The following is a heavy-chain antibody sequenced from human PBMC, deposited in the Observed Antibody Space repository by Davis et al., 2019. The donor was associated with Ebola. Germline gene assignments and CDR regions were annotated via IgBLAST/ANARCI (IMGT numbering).Heavy chain of an antibody. V-gene: IGHV3-23*01. D-gene: IGHD5-12*01. CDR1: GFTFSSYA. Sequence: PGGSLRLSCAASGFTFSSYAMSWVRQAPGKGLEWVSAINNNGGNTYYADSVKGRFTISRDNSKNTLYLQMNSLRAEDTAVYYCAKDLDERSGHDSVYFDYWGQGTLVTVSS. J-gene: IGHJ4*02. CDR2: INNNGGNT. CDR3: AKDLDERSGHDSVYFDY.